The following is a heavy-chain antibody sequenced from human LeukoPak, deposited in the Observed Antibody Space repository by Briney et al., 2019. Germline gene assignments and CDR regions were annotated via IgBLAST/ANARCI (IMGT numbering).Heavy chain of an antibody. CDR2: IGTAGDT. CDR3: ARLYDSSGYFDY. V-gene: IGHV3-13*01. J-gene: IGHJ4*02. Sequence: GGSLRLSCAASGFTFSSYDMHWVRQATGKGLEWVSAIGTAGDTYCPGSVKGRFTISRENAKNSLYLQMNSLRAEDTAVYYCARLYDSSGYFDYWGQGTLVTVSS. CDR1: GFTFSSYD. D-gene: IGHD3-22*01.